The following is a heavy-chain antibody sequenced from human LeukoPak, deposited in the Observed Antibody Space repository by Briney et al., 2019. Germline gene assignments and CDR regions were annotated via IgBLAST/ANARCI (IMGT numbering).Heavy chain of an antibody. CDR1: GGSISSGGYY. J-gene: IGHJ4*02. CDR3: TRGLTYGGFDY. V-gene: IGHV4-31*03. Sequence: PSETLSLTCTISGGSISSGGYYWSWIRQHPGKGLEWIGYIYYSGSTYYNPSLKSRVTISVDTSKNQFSLKLSSVTAADTAVYYCTRGLTYGGFDYWGQGTLVTVSS. D-gene: IGHD4-23*01. CDR2: IYYSGST.